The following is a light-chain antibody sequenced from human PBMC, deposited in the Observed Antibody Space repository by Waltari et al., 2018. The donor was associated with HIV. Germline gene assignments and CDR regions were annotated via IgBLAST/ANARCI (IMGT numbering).Light chain of an antibody. CDR3: QHYSHWPLMYN. J-gene: IGKJ2*01. CDR1: QTISSN. CDR2: AAS. V-gene: IGKV3-15*01. Sequence: EIVMTQSPATLSVSPGERATLSCRASQTISSNLAWYQHKPGQSPGLLIYAASTRATGLPARFSASGSGTEFTLTISSLQSEDFAVYYCQHYSHWPLMYNFGQGTKLAIK.